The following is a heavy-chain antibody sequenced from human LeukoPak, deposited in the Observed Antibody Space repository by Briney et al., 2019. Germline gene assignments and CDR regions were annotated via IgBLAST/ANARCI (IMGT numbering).Heavy chain of an antibody. CDR3: ARGDGYNFFDY. Sequence: PGGSLRLSCAVSGLSVTNNYMSWVRQAPGKGLEWGSVFYVGGATYYADSVKGRFTISRDNSENTLYLQMKSLRAEDTAVYYCARGDGYNFFDYWGQGTLVTVSS. V-gene: IGHV3-53*01. D-gene: IGHD5-24*01. CDR2: FYVGGAT. CDR1: GLSVTNNY. J-gene: IGHJ4*02.